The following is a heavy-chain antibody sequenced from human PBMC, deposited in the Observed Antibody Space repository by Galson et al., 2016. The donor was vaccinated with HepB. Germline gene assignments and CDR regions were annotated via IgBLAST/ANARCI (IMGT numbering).Heavy chain of an antibody. D-gene: IGHD5-12*01. CDR2: VFYSGTT. J-gene: IGHJ4*02. V-gene: IGHV4-31*03. CDR1: DASINSGGYY. Sequence: TLSLTCSVSDASINSGGYYWSWIRQLPVKGLEWIGYVFYSGTTYYNPSLKSRVTISIDTSNRQFSLKLTSVTAADTAVYYCARIKYSGYNPGLFFDSWGQGTLVTVSS. CDR3: ARIKYSGYNPGLFFDS.